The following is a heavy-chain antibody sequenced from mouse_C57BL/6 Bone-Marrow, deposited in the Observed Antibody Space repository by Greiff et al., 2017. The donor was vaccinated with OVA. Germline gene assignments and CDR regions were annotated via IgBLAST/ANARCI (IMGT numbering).Heavy chain of an antibody. D-gene: IGHD1-1*01. J-gene: IGHJ2*01. V-gene: IGHV1-64*01. CDR2: IHPNSGST. CDR1: GYTFTSYW. Sequence: QLQQPGAELVKPGASVKLSCKASGYTFTSYWMHWVKQRPGQGLEWIGMIHPNSGSTNYNEKFKSKATLTVDKSSSTAYMQLSSLTSEDSAVYYCARYYYGSALAYWGQGTTLTVSS. CDR3: ARYYYGSALAY.